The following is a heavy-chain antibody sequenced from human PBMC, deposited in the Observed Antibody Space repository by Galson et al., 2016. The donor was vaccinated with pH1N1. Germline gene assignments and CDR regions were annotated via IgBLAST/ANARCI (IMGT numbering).Heavy chain of an antibody. CDR1: GFIFSNYN. CDR3: AREDDRKCGS. D-gene: IGHD3-22*01. Sequence: SLRLSCAASGFIFSNYNMFWVRQAPGKGLEWVSSISSGSSYIYYADSVKGRFTISRDHSQNSLYLQLSSLRAEDTAVYFCAREDDRKCGSWGQGTLVTVSS. V-gene: IGHV3-21*01. J-gene: IGHJ5*02. CDR2: ISSGSSYI.